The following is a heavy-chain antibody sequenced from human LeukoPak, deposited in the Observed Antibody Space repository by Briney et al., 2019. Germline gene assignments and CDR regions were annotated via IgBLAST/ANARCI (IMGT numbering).Heavy chain of an antibody. CDR1: GGSFSGYY. CDR3: ARLSVGHPGSWGQLVLSPTRTALDY. J-gene: IGHJ4*02. CDR2: INHSGST. V-gene: IGHV4-34*01. D-gene: IGHD6-6*01. Sequence: SETLSLTCAVYGGSFSGYYWSWIRQPPGKGLEWIGEINHSGSTNYNPSLKSRVTISVDTPKNQFSLKLSSVTAADTAVYYCARLSVGHPGSWGQLVLSPTRTALDYWGQGTLVTVSS.